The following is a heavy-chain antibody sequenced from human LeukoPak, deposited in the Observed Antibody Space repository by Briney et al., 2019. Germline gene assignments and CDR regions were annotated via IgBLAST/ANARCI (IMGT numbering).Heavy chain of an antibody. V-gene: IGHV3-21*01. D-gene: IGHD4-11*01. J-gene: IGHJ4*02. CDR2: ISSSSSHI. CDR1: GFTFSSYS. Sequence: GGSLRLSCAASGFTFSSYSMNWVRQAPGKGLEWVSSISSSSSHIYYADSVKGRFTISRDNAKNSLYLQMNSLRAEDTAVYYCARDMRGYGNYATTPNFDYWGQGTLVTVSS. CDR3: ARDMRGYGNYATTPNFDY.